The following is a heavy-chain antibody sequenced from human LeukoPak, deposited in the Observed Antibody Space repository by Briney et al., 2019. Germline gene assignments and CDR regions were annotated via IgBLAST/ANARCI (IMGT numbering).Heavy chain of an antibody. V-gene: IGHV1-69*05. CDR2: ILPIFRTA. Sequence: SVKVSCKASGGTFSSYVISWVRQVPGQGPEWMGGILPIFRTATYALKFQGRITITTDESTSTAYMELRSLTSEDTAIYYCARDTSENHWGGWFDPWGQGTLVTVSS. CDR3: ARDTSENHWGGWFDP. CDR1: GGTFSSYV. D-gene: IGHD1-14*01. J-gene: IGHJ5*02.